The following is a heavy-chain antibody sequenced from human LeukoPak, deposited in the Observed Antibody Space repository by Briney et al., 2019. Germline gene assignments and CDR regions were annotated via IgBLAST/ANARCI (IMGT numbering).Heavy chain of an antibody. D-gene: IGHD4-17*01. J-gene: IGHJ3*02. CDR2: INPNSGGT. V-gene: IGHV1-2*02. CDR3: ARAYGTKGAFDI. CDR1: GYTFTGYY. Sequence: ASVKVSCKASGYTFTGYYMHWVRQAPGQGLEWMGWINPNSGGTNYAQKFQGRVTMTRDTSISTAYMELSRLRSDDTAVYNCARAYGTKGAFDIWGQGTMVTVSS.